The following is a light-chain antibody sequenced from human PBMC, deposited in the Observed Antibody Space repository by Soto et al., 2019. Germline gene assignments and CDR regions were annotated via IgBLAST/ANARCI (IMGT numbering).Light chain of an antibody. Sequence: QSVLTQPPSASGAPGQRVTISCSGSSSNIGSNYVYWYQQLPGTAPKLLIYRNNHRRSGVADRCSGSKSGTSVSLAISGLRSEDEANYYCAAWDDSMSGVLFGAGTKLTVL. CDR3: AAWDDSMSGVL. J-gene: IGLJ1*01. CDR2: RNN. V-gene: IGLV1-47*01. CDR1: SSNIGSNY.